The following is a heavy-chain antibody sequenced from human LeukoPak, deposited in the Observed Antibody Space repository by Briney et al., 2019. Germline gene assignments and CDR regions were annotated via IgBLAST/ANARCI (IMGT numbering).Heavy chain of an antibody. CDR2: IYYSGTT. D-gene: IGHD1-1*01. CDR1: GFSISSGGYY. J-gene: IGHJ6*02. V-gene: IGHV4-31*03. CDR3: ARVKTGSYRYYYHPMDV. Sequence: SQTLSLTCSVSGFSISSGGYYWSWIRQHPGKGLEWIGYIYYSGTTYYNPSLKSRVTMSVDTSKNQFSLKLSSVTAADTAVYFCARVKTGSYRYYYHPMDVWGQGTTVTVSS.